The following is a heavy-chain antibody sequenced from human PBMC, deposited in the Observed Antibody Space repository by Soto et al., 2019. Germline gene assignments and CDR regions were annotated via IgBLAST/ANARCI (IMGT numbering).Heavy chain of an antibody. J-gene: IGHJ4*02. Sequence: GGSLRLSCAASGFTFSSYGMHWVRQAPGKGLEWVAVIWYDGSNKYYADSVKGRFTISRDNSKNTLYLQMNSLRAEDTAVYYCARWADSSGYYSGLDYWGQGTLVTVSS. CDR3: ARWADSSGYYSGLDY. CDR1: GFTFSSYG. V-gene: IGHV3-33*01. D-gene: IGHD3-22*01. CDR2: IWYDGSNK.